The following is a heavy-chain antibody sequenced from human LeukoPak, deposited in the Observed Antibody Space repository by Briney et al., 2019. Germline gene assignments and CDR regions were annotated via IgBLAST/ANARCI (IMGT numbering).Heavy chain of an antibody. CDR3: AKESGKFDY. CDR1: GFKFSNFG. V-gene: IGHV3-43*02. J-gene: IGHJ4*02. CDR2: ISADGGST. Sequence: PGGSLRLSCAASGFKFSNFGMHWVRHAPGKGLEWVSLISADGGSTFSADSVKGRFSISRDNSKNSLYLQMNSLRSEDTAMYYCAKESGKFDYWGQGTLVAVSS.